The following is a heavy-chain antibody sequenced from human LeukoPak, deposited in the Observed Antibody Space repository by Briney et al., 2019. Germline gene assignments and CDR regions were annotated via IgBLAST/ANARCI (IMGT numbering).Heavy chain of an antibody. CDR2: ISYDGSNK. V-gene: IGHV3-30*03. CDR1: GFTFSSYG. CDR3: APGGDYTFFDY. Sequence: PGRSLGLSCAASGFTFSSYGMHWVRQAPGKGLEWVAIISYDGSNKYYADSVKGRFTISRDNSKNTLYLQMNSLRAEDTAVYYCAPGGDYTFFDYWGQGTLVTVSS. D-gene: IGHD4-17*01. J-gene: IGHJ4*02.